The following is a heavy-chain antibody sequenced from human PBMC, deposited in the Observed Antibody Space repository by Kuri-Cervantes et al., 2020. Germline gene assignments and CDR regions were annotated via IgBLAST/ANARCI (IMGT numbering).Heavy chain of an antibody. CDR1: GYTFTSYG. CDR2: ISAYNGDT. CDR3: ARVRRFDGEALDY. J-gene: IGHJ4*02. V-gene: IGHV1-18*01. Sequence: ASVKVSCKASGYTFTSYGISWVRQAPGQGLEWMGWISAYNGDTNYAQKFQGRVTMTRDTSISTAYMELSRLRSDDTAVYYCARVRRFDGEALDYWGQGTLVTVSS. D-gene: IGHD3-10*01.